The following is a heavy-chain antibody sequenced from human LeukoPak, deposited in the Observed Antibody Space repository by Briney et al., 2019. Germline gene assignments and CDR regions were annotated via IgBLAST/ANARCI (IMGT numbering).Heavy chain of an antibody. D-gene: IGHD3-22*01. J-gene: IGHJ4*02. Sequence: PSETLSLTCTVSGYSISSGYYWGWIRQPPGKGLEWIGSIYHSGSTYYNPSLKSRVTISVDTSKNQFSLKLSSVTAADTAVYYCATSYDSSGQDYWGQGTLVTVSS. CDR1: GYSISSGYY. V-gene: IGHV4-38-2*02. CDR3: ATSYDSSGQDY. CDR2: IYHSGST.